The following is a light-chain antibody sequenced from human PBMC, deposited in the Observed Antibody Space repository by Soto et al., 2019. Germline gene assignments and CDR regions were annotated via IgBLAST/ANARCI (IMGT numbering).Light chain of an antibody. J-gene: IGKJ2*01. CDR2: WAS. CDR3: QQYLNSFPT. CDR1: QSVFYSPNSRNY. V-gene: IGKV4-1*01. Sequence: DIVMTQSPDSLAVSLGERATINCKSSQSVFYSPNSRNYLAWYQQKPGQPPKLLIYWASSRESGVPYRFSGSGSETDFTLTITSLQVEDVATYYCQQYLNSFPTFGQGTKLEIK.